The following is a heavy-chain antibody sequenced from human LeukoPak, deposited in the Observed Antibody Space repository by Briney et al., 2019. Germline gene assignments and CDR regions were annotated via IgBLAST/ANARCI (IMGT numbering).Heavy chain of an antibody. J-gene: IGHJ4*02. CDR1: GGSIRSGSHY. D-gene: IGHD3-22*01. V-gene: IGHV4-39*02. Sequence: SETLSLTCTVSGGSIRSGSHYWAWIRQPPGKGLEWLGSIYYSGSTYYNPSLENRVTISIDTSKNHLSLKLSSLSAADTSVYYCAKRDDSGGNLVDLWGQGTLVTVS. CDR3: AKRDDSGGNLVDL. CDR2: IYYSGST.